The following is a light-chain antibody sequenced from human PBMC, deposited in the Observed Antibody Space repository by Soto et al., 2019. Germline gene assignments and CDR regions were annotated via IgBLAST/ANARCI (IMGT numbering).Light chain of an antibody. V-gene: IGLV2-23*01. CDR3: CLYAGSNTYV. CDR1: SSDVGSYNL. Sequence: QSALTQPASVSGSPGQSITISCSVTSSDVGSYNLVSWYQQHPGKAPKLMIYEGSQRPSGVSNRFSGSKSGNTASLTISGLQSEDEADYYCCLYAGSNTYVFGTGTKLTVL. J-gene: IGLJ1*01. CDR2: EGS.